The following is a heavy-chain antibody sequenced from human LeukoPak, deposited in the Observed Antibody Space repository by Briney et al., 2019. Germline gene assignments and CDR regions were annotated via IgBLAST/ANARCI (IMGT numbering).Heavy chain of an antibody. V-gene: IGHV4-4*07. CDR2: VSDTGRA. D-gene: IGHD5/OR15-5a*01. CDR3: ARGAGMTPIRVYFSFVY. CDR1: GGSITGYY. J-gene: IGHJ4*02. Sequence: SETLSLTCTVSGGSITGYYWTWIRQPAGKGLEWIGRVSDTGRAYYHPSLERRDTISLDTSNNRFSLKVTSVTAVDTAGYYCARGAGMTPIRVYFSFVYWGQGTLVSVSS.